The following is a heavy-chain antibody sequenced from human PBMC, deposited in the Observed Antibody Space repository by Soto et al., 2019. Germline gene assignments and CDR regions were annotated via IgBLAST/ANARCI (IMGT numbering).Heavy chain of an antibody. CDR1: GGTFSSYA. CDR2: IIPIFGTA. CDR3: ARDLDPHHVEIIRGVIYGY. V-gene: IGHV1-69*13. Sequence: SVKVSCKASGGTFSSYAISWVRQAPGQGLEWMGGIIPIFGTANYAQKFQGRVTITADESTSTAYMELSSLRSEDTAVYYCARDLDPHHVEIIRGVIYGYWGQGTLVTVSS. D-gene: IGHD3-10*01. J-gene: IGHJ4*02.